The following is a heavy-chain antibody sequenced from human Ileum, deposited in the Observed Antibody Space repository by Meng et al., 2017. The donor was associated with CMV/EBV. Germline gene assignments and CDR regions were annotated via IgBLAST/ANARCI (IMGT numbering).Heavy chain of an antibody. J-gene: IGHJ4*02. CDR1: FTFSSYA. V-gene: IGHV3-30*04. Sequence: FTFSSYAMHWVRQAPGKGLEWVAVISYDGSNKYYADSVKGRFTISRDNSKNTLYLQMNSLRAEDTAVYYCARSLRTYYDFWSGPDYWGQGTLVTVSS. CDR3: ARSLRTYYDFWSGPDY. D-gene: IGHD3-3*01. CDR2: ISYDGSNK.